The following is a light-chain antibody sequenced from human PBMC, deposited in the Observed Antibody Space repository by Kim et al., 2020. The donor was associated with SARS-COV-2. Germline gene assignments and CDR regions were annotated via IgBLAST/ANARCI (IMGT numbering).Light chain of an antibody. CDR1: SSDVGSSNY. Sequence: GHSITISCTGTSSDVGSSNYVSWYRQHPGKAPKVMIYDVSNRPSGVSNRFSGSKSGNTASLTISGLQAEDEADYYCSSYTSSRTLVFGGGTQLTVL. CDR3: SSYTSSRTLV. CDR2: DVS. J-gene: IGLJ3*02. V-gene: IGLV2-14*03.